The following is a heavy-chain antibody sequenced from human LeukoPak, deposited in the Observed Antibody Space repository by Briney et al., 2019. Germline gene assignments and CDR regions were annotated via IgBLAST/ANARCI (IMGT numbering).Heavy chain of an antibody. Sequence: GGSLRLSCAASGFTFSSYSMNWVRQAPGKGLESVSYISSSSSAIYYADSVKGRFTISRDNAKNSLYLQMNSLRAEDTAVYYCARDGATRPIPLEWLSDNWFDPWGQGTLVTVSS. CDR1: GFTFSSYS. CDR3: ARDGATRPIPLEWLSDNWFDP. CDR2: ISSSSSAI. D-gene: IGHD3-3*01. J-gene: IGHJ5*02. V-gene: IGHV3-48*01.